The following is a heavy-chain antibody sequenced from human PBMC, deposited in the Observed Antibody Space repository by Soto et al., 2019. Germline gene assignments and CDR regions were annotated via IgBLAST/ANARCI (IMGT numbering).Heavy chain of an antibody. CDR3: VQTTGWPGFAF. Sequence: EVQLVESGGGLSQPGGSLRLSCAASGFAVSSKYMTWVRQAPGKGLEWDSVIYGGGTTYYADSVKGRFTISRDTYKNTLYLQMNSLRAEDTAVYYCVQTTGWPGFAFWGQGTLVTVSS. J-gene: IGHJ4*02. V-gene: IGHV3-53*01. CDR1: GFAVSSKY. CDR2: IYGGGTT. D-gene: IGHD6-19*01.